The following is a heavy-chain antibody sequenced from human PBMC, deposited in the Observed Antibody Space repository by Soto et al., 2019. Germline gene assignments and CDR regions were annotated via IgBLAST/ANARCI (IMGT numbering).Heavy chain of an antibody. D-gene: IGHD1-26*01. CDR1: GFTFSSYA. Sequence: GSLRLSCAASGFTFSSYAMSWVRQAPGKGLEWVSAISGSGGSAYYADSVKGRFTISRDNSKNTLYLQMNSLSAEDTAVYYCARDSGSYYRWEAYYYYGMDVWGQGTTVTVSS. CDR3: ARDSGSYYRWEAYYYYGMDV. CDR2: ISGSGGSA. V-gene: IGHV3-23*01. J-gene: IGHJ6*02.